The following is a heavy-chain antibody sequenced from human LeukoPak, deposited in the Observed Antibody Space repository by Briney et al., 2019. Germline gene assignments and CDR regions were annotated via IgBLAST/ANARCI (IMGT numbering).Heavy chain of an antibody. CDR1: GCTFNNYW. V-gene: IGHV3-7*01. CDR3: ARDIPGGASFLDQ. D-gene: IGHD5-18*01. J-gene: IGHJ5*02. CDR2: IHESGSYQ. Sequence: VGSLTLSCAASGCTFNNYWRTWVRQAPGKGLAWVAHIHESGSYQNNLHSVSGRFTVSRDSTKSDVYLQMSNLRAEDTAVYYCARDIPGGASFLDQWGQGTLVTVSS.